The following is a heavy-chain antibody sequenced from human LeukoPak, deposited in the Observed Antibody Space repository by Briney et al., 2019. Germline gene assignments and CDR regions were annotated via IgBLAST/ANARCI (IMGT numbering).Heavy chain of an antibody. V-gene: IGHV3-23*01. J-gene: IGHJ4*02. Sequence: GGSLRLSCAASGFTFSNYAMSWVRQAPGKGLEWVSTISGGSDRTYYTDSVKGRFTISRDHSENTLYLQMNSLRAEDTAIFYCAKVSGSSSSSLDYWGQGTLVTVSS. D-gene: IGHD2-2*01. CDR2: ISGGSDRT. CDR1: GFTFSNYA. CDR3: AKVSGSSSSSLDY.